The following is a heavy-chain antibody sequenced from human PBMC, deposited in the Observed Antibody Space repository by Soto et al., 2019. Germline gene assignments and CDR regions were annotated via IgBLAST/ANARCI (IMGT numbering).Heavy chain of an antibody. CDR3: AHRYAIQYYFDY. J-gene: IGHJ4*02. V-gene: IGHV2-5*02. D-gene: IGHD2-8*01. CDR2: IYWDDIK. Sequence: QITLKESGPTLVKPTQTLTLTCTFSGFSLSTRGVGVGWIRQPPGKALEWLALIYWDDIKRYSPSLKSRLTTTKHTPKNQVVLTITNMDPGDTATYYCAHRYAIQYYFDYWGQGTLVTVSS. CDR1: GFSLSTRGVG.